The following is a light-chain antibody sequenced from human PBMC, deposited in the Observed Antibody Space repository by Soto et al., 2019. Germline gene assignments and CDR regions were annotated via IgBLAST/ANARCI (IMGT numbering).Light chain of an antibody. Sequence: EIVLTQSPATLSLSPGERDTLSCRASQSVSSYLAWYQQKPGQAPRLLIYDASNRATGIPARFSGSGSGTDFTLTISSLETEDFAVYYCQQRSNWPPIFTFGPGTKVDIK. CDR1: QSVSSY. CDR2: DAS. V-gene: IGKV3-11*01. CDR3: QQRSNWPPIFT. J-gene: IGKJ3*01.